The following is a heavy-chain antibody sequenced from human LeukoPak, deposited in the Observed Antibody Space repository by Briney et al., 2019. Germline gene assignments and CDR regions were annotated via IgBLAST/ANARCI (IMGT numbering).Heavy chain of an antibody. CDR2: IIPIFGTA. CDR3: ARDAPIWGSGYYYYYMDV. J-gene: IGHJ6*03. D-gene: IGHD7-27*01. Sequence: ASVKVSCKASGGTFSSYAISWVRQAPGQGLEWMGGIIPIFGTANYAQKFQGRVTITADESTSTAYMELSSLRSEDTAVYYCARDAPIWGSGYYYYYMDVWGKGTTVTVSS. V-gene: IGHV1-69*13. CDR1: GGTFSSYA.